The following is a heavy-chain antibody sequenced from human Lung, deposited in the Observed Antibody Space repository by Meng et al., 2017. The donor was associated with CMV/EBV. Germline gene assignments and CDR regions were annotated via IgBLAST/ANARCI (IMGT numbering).Heavy chain of an antibody. CDR3: ATPQASYSSGWYGAEYFQH. V-gene: IGHV3-23*01. CDR2: ISGSGGST. D-gene: IGHD6-19*01. Sequence: FSSYAMSWVRQAPGKGLEWVSAISGSGGSTYSADSVKGRFTISRDNSKNTLYLQMNSLRAEDTAVYYCATPQASYSSGWYGAEYFQHWGQGTLVTVSS. CDR1: FSSYA. J-gene: IGHJ1*01.